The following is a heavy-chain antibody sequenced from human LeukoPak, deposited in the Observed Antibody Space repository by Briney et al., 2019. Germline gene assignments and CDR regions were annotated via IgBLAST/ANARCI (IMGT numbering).Heavy chain of an antibody. D-gene: IGHD3-9*01. V-gene: IGHV1-69*13. CDR1: GGTFSSYA. CDR3: ASNPNYYDILTGSTPKYYFDY. J-gene: IGHJ4*02. Sequence: SVKVSCKASGGTFSSYAISWVRQAPGQGLEWMGGIIPIFGTANYAQKFQGRVTITADESTSTAYMELSSLRSEDTAAYYCASNPNYYDILTGSTPKYYFDYWGQGTLVTVSS. CDR2: IIPIFGTA.